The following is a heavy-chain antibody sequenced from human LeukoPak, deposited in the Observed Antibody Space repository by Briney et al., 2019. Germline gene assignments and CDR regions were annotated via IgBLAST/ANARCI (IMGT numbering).Heavy chain of an antibody. CDR3: ARGGGLDV. CDR1: GFTFSSYW. Sequence: GGSLRLSCAASGFTFSSYWMSWARQAPGKGLEWVASMNHNGNVNYYVDSVKGRFTISRDNAENSLYLQMSNLRAEDTAVYFCARGGGLDVWGQGATVTVSS. V-gene: IGHV3-7*03. J-gene: IGHJ6*02. CDR2: MNHNGNVN. D-gene: IGHD3-16*01.